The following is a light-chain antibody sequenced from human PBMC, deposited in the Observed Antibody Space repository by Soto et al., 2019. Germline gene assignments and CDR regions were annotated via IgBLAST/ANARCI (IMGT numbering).Light chain of an antibody. J-gene: IGKJ1*01. CDR1: QSVSNNY. CDR3: EQYGSSPPWT. Sequence: EIVLTQSPGTLSLSPGERATLSCRASQSVSNNYLAWYLQRPGQATRLLVYGASSRAAGIPDRFSGTGSATGFALTITRLEPEDFAVYYCEQYGSSPPWTVGQGTKVEIK. CDR2: GAS. V-gene: IGKV3-20*01.